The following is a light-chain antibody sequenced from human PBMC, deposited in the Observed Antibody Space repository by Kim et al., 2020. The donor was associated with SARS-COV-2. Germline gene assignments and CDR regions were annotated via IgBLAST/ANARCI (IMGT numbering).Light chain of an antibody. CDR3: SSYAGRQNLV. CDR1: SSDIGGYNF. Sequence: GQSVTISCTGTSSDIGGYNFVAWYQQHPGKAPKVMIYEVNKRPSGVPDRFSGSKSDNTASLTVSGLQAEDEADYYCSSYAGRQNLVFGGGTQLTVL. J-gene: IGLJ2*01. CDR2: EVN. V-gene: IGLV2-8*01.